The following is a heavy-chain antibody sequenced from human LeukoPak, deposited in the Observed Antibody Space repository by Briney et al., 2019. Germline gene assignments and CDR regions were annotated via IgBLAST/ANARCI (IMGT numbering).Heavy chain of an antibody. CDR3: SRSLDY. Sequence: GGSLRLSCAASGFTFSSYAMSWVRQAPGKGMEWVANIKQDGSEQYYADSVKGRFTISRDNAKNSLYLQMNSLRAEDTAVYYCSRSLDYWGQGALVTVSS. CDR1: GFTFSSYA. CDR2: IKQDGSEQ. J-gene: IGHJ4*02. V-gene: IGHV3-7*01.